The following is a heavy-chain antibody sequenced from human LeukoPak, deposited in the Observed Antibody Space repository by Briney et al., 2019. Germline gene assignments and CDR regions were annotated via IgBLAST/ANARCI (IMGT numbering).Heavy chain of an antibody. CDR2: ISSSSSYI. J-gene: IGHJ4*02. V-gene: IGHV3-21*01. CDR3: ARGDGGMTTVTPDY. D-gene: IGHD4-17*01. Sequence: PGGSLRLSCAASGFTFSSYSMNWVRQAPGKGLEWVSSISSSSSYIYYADSVKGRFTISRDNAKNSLYLQMNSLRAEDTAVYYCARGDGGMTTVTPDYWGQGTLVTVSS. CDR1: GFTFSSYS.